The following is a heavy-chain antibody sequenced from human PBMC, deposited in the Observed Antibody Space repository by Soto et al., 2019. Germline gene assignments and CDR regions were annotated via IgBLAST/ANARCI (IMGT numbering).Heavy chain of an antibody. Sequence: ASVKVSCKASGYTFTSYGISWVRQAPGQGLEWMGWISAYNGNTNYAQKLQGRVTMTTDTSTSTAYMELRSLRSDDTAVYYCARDRPSEGGLDYYYGMDGWGQGTRVTVSS. D-gene: IGHD5-12*01. J-gene: IGHJ6*02. CDR1: GYTFTSYG. CDR2: ISAYNGNT. CDR3: ARDRPSEGGLDYYYGMDG. V-gene: IGHV1-18*01.